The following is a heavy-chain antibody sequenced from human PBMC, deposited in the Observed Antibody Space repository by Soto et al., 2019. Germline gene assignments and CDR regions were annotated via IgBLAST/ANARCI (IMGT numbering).Heavy chain of an antibody. V-gene: IGHV3-30-3*01. Sequence: GGSLRLSCAASGFTFSSYAMHWVRQAPGKGVEWVAVISYDGSNKYYADSVKGRFTISRDNSKNTLYLQMNSLRAEDTAVYYCASMAVAATDPYYYGMDVWGQGTTVTVSS. D-gene: IGHD2-15*01. J-gene: IGHJ6*02. CDR3: ASMAVAATDPYYYGMDV. CDR1: GFTFSSYA. CDR2: ISYDGSNK.